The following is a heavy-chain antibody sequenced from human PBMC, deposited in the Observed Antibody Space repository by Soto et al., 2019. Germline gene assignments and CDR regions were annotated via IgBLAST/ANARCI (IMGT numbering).Heavy chain of an antibody. V-gene: IGHV4-59*01. J-gene: IGHJ6*02. CDR1: GGSISSYY. CDR3: ARTFVAAAGPKGSMDV. D-gene: IGHD6-13*01. Sequence: SETLSLTCTVSGGSISSYYWSWIRQPPGKGLEWIGYIYYSGSTNYNPSPKSRVTISVDTSKNQFSLKLSSVTAADTAVYYCARTFVAAAGPKGSMDVWGQGTTVTVSS. CDR2: IYYSGST.